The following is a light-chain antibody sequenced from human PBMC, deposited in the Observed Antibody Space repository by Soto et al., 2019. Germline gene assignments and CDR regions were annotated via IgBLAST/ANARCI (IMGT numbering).Light chain of an antibody. J-gene: IGKJ3*01. CDR3: QQRSNWPPKFA. V-gene: IGKV3-11*01. CDR2: DAS. CDR1: QNIGTF. Sequence: IVLTQTPATLSLSPGERATLSCRASQNIGTFLAWYQQKPGQAPRLLIYDASNRATGISDRFSGSGSGTDFTLTISSLEPEDFAVYYCQQRSNWPPKFAFGPGTKVDIK.